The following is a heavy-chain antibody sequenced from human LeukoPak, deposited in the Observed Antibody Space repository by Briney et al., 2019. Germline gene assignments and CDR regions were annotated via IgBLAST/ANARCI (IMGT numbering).Heavy chain of an antibody. V-gene: IGHV3-74*01. CDR3: GRSEYYFRY. J-gene: IGHJ4*02. Sequence: GGSLRLSCAASGFTFSSYAMSWVRQVPGKGLVWVSHINSDGSTTNYADSVKGRFTISRDNAKNTLYLQMNSLRGDDTAVYYCGRSEYYFRYWGQGTLVTVSS. CDR2: INSDGSTT. CDR1: GFTFSSYA.